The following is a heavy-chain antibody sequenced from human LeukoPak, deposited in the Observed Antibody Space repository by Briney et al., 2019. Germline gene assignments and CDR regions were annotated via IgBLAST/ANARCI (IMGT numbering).Heavy chain of an antibody. D-gene: IGHD4-17*01. J-gene: IGHJ5*02. V-gene: IGHV4-4*07. Sequence: SETLSLTCTVPGGSLSSYHWSWIRQPAGKGLEWIGRIYTSGSTNSNPSLQSRVTMSVDTSKNQFSLKLGSVTAADTAVYYCARNSYDYGDYGGGWFDPWGQGTLVTVSS. CDR1: GGSLSSYH. CDR3: ARNSYDYGDYGGGWFDP. CDR2: IYTSGST.